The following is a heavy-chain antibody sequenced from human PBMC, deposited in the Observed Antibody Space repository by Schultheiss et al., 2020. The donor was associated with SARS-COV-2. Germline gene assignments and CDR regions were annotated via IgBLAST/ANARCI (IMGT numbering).Heavy chain of an antibody. D-gene: IGHD3-22*01. CDR3: ARDDYDTHFDY. CDR2: IIPILGIP. V-gene: IGHV1-69*10. Sequence: QAPGQGLEWMGGIIPILGIPNYAQKFQGRVTMTTDTSTSTAYMELRSLRSDDTAVYYCARDDYDTHFDYWGQGTLVTVSS. J-gene: IGHJ4*02.